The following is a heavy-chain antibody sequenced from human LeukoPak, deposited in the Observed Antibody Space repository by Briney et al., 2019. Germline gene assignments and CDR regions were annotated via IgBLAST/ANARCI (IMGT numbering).Heavy chain of an antibody. CDR2: ISGSGGSI. CDR3: AKDRGWFGGSLANFDD. D-gene: IGHD3-10*01. CDR1: GFTFSSYA. Sequence: GGSLRLSCAASGFTFSSYAMTWVRQAPGKGLEWVSAISGSGGSIYYADSVKGRFTISRDNSKNTLFLQMNSLRAEDTAVYYCAKDRGWFGGSLANFDDWGQGTLVTVSS. J-gene: IGHJ4*02. V-gene: IGHV3-23*01.